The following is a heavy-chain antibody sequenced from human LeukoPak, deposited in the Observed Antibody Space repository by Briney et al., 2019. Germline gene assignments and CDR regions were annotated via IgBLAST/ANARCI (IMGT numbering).Heavy chain of an antibody. J-gene: IGHJ4*02. CDR2: FYYRGSS. V-gene: IGHV4-59*02. CDR3: ARGPDGGNSLRYFDF. D-gene: IGHD4-23*01. Sequence: PSETLSLTRAVSGGSVSSYYWSWIRQPPGKGLEWLGYFYYRGSSNYNPSLKSRVTISLDTSKNQFSLKLSSVTAAGTAVYYCARGPDGGNSLRYFDFWGQGTLVTVSS. CDR1: GGSVSSYY.